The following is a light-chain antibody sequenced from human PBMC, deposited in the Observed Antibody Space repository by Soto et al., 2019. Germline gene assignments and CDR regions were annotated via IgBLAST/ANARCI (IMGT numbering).Light chain of an antibody. CDR3: QKYNVSPWA. J-gene: IGKJ1*01. CDR2: DAS. V-gene: IGKV1-27*01. Sequence: DIQMTQSPSTLSASIGDRVTITCRASQDISKDLAWYQQKPGKVPKLLIYDASTLQSGFPSRFSGSGSGTDFTLTISSLQPEDVATYYCQKYNVSPWAFGQGAKVEIK. CDR1: QDISKD.